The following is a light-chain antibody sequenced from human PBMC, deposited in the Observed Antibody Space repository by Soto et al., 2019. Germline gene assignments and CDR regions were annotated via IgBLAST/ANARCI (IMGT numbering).Light chain of an antibody. V-gene: IGKV3-20*01. CDR2: GAS. CDR3: QQYGSSPYT. J-gene: IGKJ2*01. Sequence: EIVLTQSPGTLSLSPGERATLSCRASQSVNNNYLGWYQQKPGQAPRPLIFGASNRATGIPDRFSGSGSGTDFTLTISRLEPEDFAVYYCQQYGSSPYTFGQGPKLEIK. CDR1: QSVNNNY.